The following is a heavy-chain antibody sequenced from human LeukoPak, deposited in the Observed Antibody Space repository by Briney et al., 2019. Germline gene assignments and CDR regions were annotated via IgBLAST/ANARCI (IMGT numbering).Heavy chain of an antibody. Sequence: GASVKVSCKASGYIFTTYNINWVRQATGQGLEWVGWMNPNSGDAGYAQRFQGRVTSTRDTSISTAYMELSSLTFEDTAVYYCAQDRGSLVAFDIWGQGTVVTVSS. V-gene: IGHV1-8*03. D-gene: IGHD3-16*01. CDR3: AQDRGSLVAFDI. CDR1: GYIFTTYN. CDR2: MNPNSGDA. J-gene: IGHJ3*02.